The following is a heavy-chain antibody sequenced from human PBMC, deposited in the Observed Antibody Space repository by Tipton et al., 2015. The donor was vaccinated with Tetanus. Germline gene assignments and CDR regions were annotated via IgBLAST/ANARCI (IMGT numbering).Heavy chain of an antibody. CDR2: SWYDGTDT. Sequence: SLRLSCATSGLFFKNAWMNWVRQAPGKGLEWVAVSWYDGTDTYYADSVKGRFTLSRDNSKNTLYLQMNSLRVEDTAVYYCAREADCSGGSCFSGDFDNWGQGTQVTVSS. D-gene: IGHD2-15*01. V-gene: IGHV3-33*08. CDR3: AREADCSGGSCFSGDFDN. CDR1: GLFFKNAW. J-gene: IGHJ4*02.